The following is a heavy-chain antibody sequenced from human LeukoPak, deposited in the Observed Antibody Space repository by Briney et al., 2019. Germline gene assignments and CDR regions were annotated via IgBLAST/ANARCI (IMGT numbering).Heavy chain of an antibody. CDR3: ARRVGAFPTYYFDY. V-gene: IGHV4-31*03. CDR2: ININGKT. Sequence: PSQTLSLTYTVSGGSISNGGYYWSWIRQHPGKGQEWIGYININGKTNYNTSIKDRIAISVDTSKNQFSLKLSSVTAADTAVYYCARRVGAFPTYYFDYWGQGTRVTVSS. D-gene: IGHD3-3*02. J-gene: IGHJ4*02. CDR1: GGSISNGGYY.